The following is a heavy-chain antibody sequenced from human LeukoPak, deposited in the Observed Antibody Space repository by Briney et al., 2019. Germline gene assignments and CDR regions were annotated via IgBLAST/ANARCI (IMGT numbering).Heavy chain of an antibody. CDR3: ARGPRYSSSWHHYFDY. CDR2: INHSGST. D-gene: IGHD6-13*01. V-gene: IGHV4-34*01. Sequence: SETLSLTCAVYGGSFSGYYWSWIRQPPGKGLEWIGEINHSGSTNYNTSLKSRVTISVDTSKNQFSLKLSSVTAADTAVYYCARGPRYSSSWHHYFDYWGQGTLVTVSS. CDR1: GGSFSGYY. J-gene: IGHJ4*02.